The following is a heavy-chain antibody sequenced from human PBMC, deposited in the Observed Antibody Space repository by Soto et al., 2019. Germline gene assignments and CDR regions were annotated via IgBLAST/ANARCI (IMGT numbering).Heavy chain of an antibody. CDR2: IYYSGST. CDR1: GGSISSYY. CDR3: ARDSENSDYYYGMDV. J-gene: IGHJ6*02. Sequence: NPSETLSLTCTVSGGSISSYYWSWIRQPPGKGLEWIGYIYYSGSTNYNPSLKSRVTISVDTSKNQFSLKLSSMTAADTAVYYCARDSENSDYYYGMDVWGQGTTVTVSS. V-gene: IGHV4-59*01.